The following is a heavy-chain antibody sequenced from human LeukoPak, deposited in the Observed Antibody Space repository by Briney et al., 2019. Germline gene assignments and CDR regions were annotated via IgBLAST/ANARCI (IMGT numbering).Heavy chain of an antibody. CDR1: GFTFSSYD. V-gene: IGHV3-33*01. CDR2: IWYDGSNK. J-gene: IGHJ4*02. Sequence: PGRSLRLSCAASGFTFSSYDMHWVRQAPGKGLEWVAVIWYDGSNKYYADSVKGRFTISRDNSKNTLYLQMNSLRAEDTAVYYCARVHGSSWHHYFDYWGQGTLVTVSS. CDR3: ARVHGSSWHHYFDY. D-gene: IGHD6-13*01.